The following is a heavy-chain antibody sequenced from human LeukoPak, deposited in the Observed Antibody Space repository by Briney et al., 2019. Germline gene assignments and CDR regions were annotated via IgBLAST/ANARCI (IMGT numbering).Heavy chain of an antibody. D-gene: IGHD2-15*01. V-gene: IGHV3-72*01. CDR1: GFTVSDHY. Sequence: GSLRLTCVASGFTVSDHYLDWVRQAPGKGLEWVGLIRKKSDRYTTEYAASVKGRFTISRDDSTNSVYLQMSSLKSEDTAVYYCADIGGGGSNTRWGEGTVVTVSS. CDR2: IRKKSDRYTT. J-gene: IGHJ1*01. CDR3: ADIGGGGSNTR.